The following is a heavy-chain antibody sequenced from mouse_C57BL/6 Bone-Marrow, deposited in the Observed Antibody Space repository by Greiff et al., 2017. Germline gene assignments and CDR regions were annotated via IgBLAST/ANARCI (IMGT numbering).Heavy chain of an antibody. J-gene: IGHJ4*01. CDR1: GFTFSDYY. V-gene: IGHV5-12*01. CDR3: ARQRLVGAMDY. Sequence: EVQVVESGGGLVQPGGSLKLSCAASGFTFSDYYMYWVRQTPEKRLEWVAYISNGGGSNYYPDTVKGRFTISRDNAKNTLYLQMSRLKSEDTAMYYCARQRLVGAMDYWGQGTSGTVSS. CDR2: ISNGGGSN. D-gene: IGHD1-3*01.